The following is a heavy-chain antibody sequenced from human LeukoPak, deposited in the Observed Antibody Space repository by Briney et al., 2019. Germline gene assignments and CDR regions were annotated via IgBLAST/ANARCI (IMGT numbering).Heavy chain of an antibody. CDR2: ISSSSSYI. J-gene: IGHJ4*02. CDR3: ARDFSSSGWSY. D-gene: IGHD6-19*01. CDR1: GFTFSSYT. Sequence: GGSLRLSCAASGFTFSSYTLDWVRQAPGKGLEWVSSISSSSSYIYYADSVKGRFTISRDNAKNSLYLQMNSLRAEDTAVYYCARDFSSSGWSYWGQGTLVTVSS. V-gene: IGHV3-21*01.